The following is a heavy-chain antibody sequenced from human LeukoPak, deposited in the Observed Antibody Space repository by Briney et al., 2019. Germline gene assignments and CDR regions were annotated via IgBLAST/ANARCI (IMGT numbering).Heavy chain of an antibody. CDR1: GFTFSSYS. V-gene: IGHV3-21*01. Sequence: GGSLRLSCAASGFTFSSYSMNWVRQAPGKGLEWVSSISSSSSYIYYADSVKGRFTISRDKAKNSLYLQMNSLRAEDTAVYYCARDLGYDSPDDAFDIWGQGTMVTVSS. D-gene: IGHD3-22*01. J-gene: IGHJ3*02. CDR2: ISSSSSYI. CDR3: ARDLGYDSPDDAFDI.